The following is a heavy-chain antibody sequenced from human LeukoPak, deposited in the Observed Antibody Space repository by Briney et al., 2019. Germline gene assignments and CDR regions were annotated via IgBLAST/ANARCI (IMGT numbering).Heavy chain of an antibody. J-gene: IGHJ4*02. CDR2: ISSNGGST. CDR1: GFTLSSYA. V-gene: IGHV3-64D*06. D-gene: IGHD3-22*01. Sequence: PGGSLRLSCAASGFTLSSYAMHWVRQAPGKGLEYVSAISSNGGSTYYADSVKGRFTISRDNSKNTLYLQMSSLRAEDTAVYYCASSAYYYDSSGYYTNYYYFEYWGQGTLVTVSS. CDR3: ASSAYYYDSSGYYTNYYYFEY.